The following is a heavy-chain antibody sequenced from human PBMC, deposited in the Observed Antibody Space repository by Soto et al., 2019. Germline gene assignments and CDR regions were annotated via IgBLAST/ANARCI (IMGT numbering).Heavy chain of an antibody. CDR2: IYYSGST. V-gene: IGHV4-31*03. CDR3: ARKTGIRYYFEY. J-gene: IGHJ4*02. D-gene: IGHD3-10*01. CDR1: GGSISSGGYY. Sequence: SETLSLTCTVSGGSISSGGYYWSWIRQHPGKGLEWIGYIYYSGSTNYNPSLKSRVTISVDTSKNQFSPKLSSMTAVDTAVYYCARKTGIRYYFEYWGQGMLVTVSS.